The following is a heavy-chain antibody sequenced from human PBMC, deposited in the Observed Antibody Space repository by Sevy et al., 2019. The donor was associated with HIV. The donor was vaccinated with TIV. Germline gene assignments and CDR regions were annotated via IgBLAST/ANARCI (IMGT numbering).Heavy chain of an antibody. Sequence: GGSLRLSCAASGFSYSSYGMHWVRQAPGKGGEWVAYIQYDGSNKDYADSVKGRFTISRDNSKNTLDLQMNSLRVEDTAVYYCARVSSGYFDYWGQGTLVTVSS. D-gene: IGHD3-16*02. CDR3: ARVSSGYFDY. V-gene: IGHV3-30*02. CDR2: IQYDGSNK. J-gene: IGHJ4*02. CDR1: GFSYSSYG.